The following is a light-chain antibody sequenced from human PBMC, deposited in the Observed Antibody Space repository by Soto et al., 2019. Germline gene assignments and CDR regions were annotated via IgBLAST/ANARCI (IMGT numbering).Light chain of an antibody. CDR3: QQYDNLPLT. CDR1: QDINSY. V-gene: IGKV1-33*01. J-gene: IGKJ5*01. CDR2: DAS. Sequence: IQITQSPSSLSASVGDGVTITCQATQDINSYLGWYQQKPGKAPKLLIFDASNLETGVPSRFSGSGSGTDFTFTISSLQPEDFATYYCQQYDNLPLTFGGGTRMEIK.